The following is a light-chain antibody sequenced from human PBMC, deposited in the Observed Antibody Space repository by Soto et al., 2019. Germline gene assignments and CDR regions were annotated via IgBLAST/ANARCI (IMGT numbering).Light chain of an antibody. V-gene: IGKV3-11*01. J-gene: IGKJ5*01. Sequence: EIVLTQSPATLSLSPGERATLSCRASQSVSSYLAWYPQKPGQAPRLLIYDASNRATGIPARFSGGGSGTDFTLTISTLEPEDFAVYYCQQRSNWPITFGQGTRLRL. CDR3: QQRSNWPIT. CDR2: DAS. CDR1: QSVSSY.